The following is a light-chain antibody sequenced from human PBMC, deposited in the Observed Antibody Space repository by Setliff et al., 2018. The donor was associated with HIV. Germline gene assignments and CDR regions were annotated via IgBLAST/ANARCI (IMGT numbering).Light chain of an antibody. CDR1: SSDVGGYNY. CDR3: CSYAGNAYD. V-gene: IGLV2-11*01. J-gene: IGLJ1*01. CDR2: DVS. Sequence: QSVLTQPRSVSGSPGQSVTISCTGTSSDVGGYNYVSWYHQHPGKAPKLMISDVSKRPSGVPDRFSGSKSGNTASLTISGLQAEDEADYYCCSYAGNAYDFGAGTKVPS.